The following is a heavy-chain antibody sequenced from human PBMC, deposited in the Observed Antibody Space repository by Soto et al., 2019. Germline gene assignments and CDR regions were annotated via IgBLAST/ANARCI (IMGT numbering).Heavy chain of an antibody. Sequence: QVPLVQSGAEVKKPGASVKVSCKASGYTFTSYGISWVRQAPGQGLEWMGWISAYNGNTNYAQKLQGRVTMTTDTSTSTAYRELRSLRSDDTAVYYCARVDIVVAAPGTNWFDPWGQGTLVTVSS. V-gene: IGHV1-18*01. CDR3: ARVDIVVAAPGTNWFDP. J-gene: IGHJ5*02. CDR2: ISAYNGNT. CDR1: GYTFTSYG. D-gene: IGHD2-15*01.